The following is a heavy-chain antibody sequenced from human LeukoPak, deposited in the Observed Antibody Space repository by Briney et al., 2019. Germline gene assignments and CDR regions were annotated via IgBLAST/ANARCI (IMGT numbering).Heavy chain of an antibody. CDR1: GFTFSDYY. CDR3: AREITIFGVVITPHFDY. V-gene: IGHV3-11*01. CDR2: ISSSGSTI. D-gene: IGHD3-3*01. Sequence: GGSLRLSCAASGFTFSDYYMSWIRQAPGKGLEWVSYISSSGSTIYYADSVKGRFTISRDNAKNSLYLQMNSLRAEDTAVYYCAREITIFGVVITPHFDYWGQGTLVTVSS. J-gene: IGHJ4*02.